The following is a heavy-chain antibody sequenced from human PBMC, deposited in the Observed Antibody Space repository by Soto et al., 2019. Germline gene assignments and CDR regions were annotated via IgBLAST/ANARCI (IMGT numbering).Heavy chain of an antibody. V-gene: IGHV3-23*01. CDR1: GFTFSNSA. J-gene: IGHJ4*02. CDR2: IRDSDSGGST. D-gene: IGHD2-21*01. Sequence: PAGCLGLSCAASGFTFSNSAITWVRQAPAKGLECVSTIRDSDSGGSTFYADSVKGRFTISRDDSKNTLYLQMSSLRAGDTAMYYCAKVRVGIDVDFDYWGQGALVTV. CDR3: AKVRVGIDVDFDY.